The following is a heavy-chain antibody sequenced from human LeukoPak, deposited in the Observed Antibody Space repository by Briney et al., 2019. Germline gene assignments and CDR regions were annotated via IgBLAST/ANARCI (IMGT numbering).Heavy chain of an antibody. CDR3: AKDIRGDGYNSRFDY. V-gene: IGHV3-43*02. Sequence: PGGSLRLSCAASGFAFDDYAMHWDRQAPGTGLEWVSLISGDGGSTYYADSVKGRFTISRDNSKNSLYLQMNSLRTEDTALYYCAKDIRGDGYNSRFDYWGQGTLFTVSP. CDR1: GFAFDDYA. J-gene: IGHJ4*02. CDR2: ISGDGGST. D-gene: IGHD5-24*01.